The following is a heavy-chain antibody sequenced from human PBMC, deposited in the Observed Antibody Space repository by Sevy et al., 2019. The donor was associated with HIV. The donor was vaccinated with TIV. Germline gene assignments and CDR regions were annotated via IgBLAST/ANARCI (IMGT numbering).Heavy chain of an antibody. CDR2: INHSGST. CDR1: GGSFSGYY. D-gene: IGHD5-12*01. CDR3: ARAPPVRSGDDSLNWFDP. V-gene: IGHV4-34*01. J-gene: IGHJ5*02. Sequence: SETLSLTCAVYGGSFSGYYWSWIRQPPGKGLEWIGEINHSGSTNYNPSLKSRVTISVDTSKNQFSLKLNSVTAADTAVYFCARAPPVRSGDDSLNWFDPWGQGTLVTVSS.